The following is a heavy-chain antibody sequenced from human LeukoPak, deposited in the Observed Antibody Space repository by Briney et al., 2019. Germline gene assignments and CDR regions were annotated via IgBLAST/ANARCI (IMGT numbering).Heavy chain of an antibody. CDR1: GYTFTSYG. CDR2: ISAYNGNT. V-gene: IGHV1-18*01. Sequence: GASVKVSCKASGYTFTSYGISWVRQAPGQGLEWMGWISAYNGNTNYAQKLQGRVTMTTDTSTSTAYMELRSLRSDDTAVYYCARGISGSSWSTYYYYYGMDVWGQGTTVTVSS. CDR3: ARGISGSSWSTYYYYYGMDV. J-gene: IGHJ6*02. D-gene: IGHD6-13*01.